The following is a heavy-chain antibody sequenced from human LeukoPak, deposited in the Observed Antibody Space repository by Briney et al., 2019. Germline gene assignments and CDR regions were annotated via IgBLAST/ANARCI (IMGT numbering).Heavy chain of an antibody. CDR3: ARDTYSSSWYPLPYYYGMDV. Sequence: PGGSLRLSCAASGFTFSSYAMHWVRQAPGKGLEWVAVISYDGSNKYYADSVKGRFTISRDNSKNTLYLQMNSLRAEDTAVYYCARDTYSSSWYPLPYYYGMDVWGQGTTVTVSS. CDR2: ISYDGSNK. J-gene: IGHJ6*02. D-gene: IGHD6-13*01. CDR1: GFTFSSYA. V-gene: IGHV3-30-3*01.